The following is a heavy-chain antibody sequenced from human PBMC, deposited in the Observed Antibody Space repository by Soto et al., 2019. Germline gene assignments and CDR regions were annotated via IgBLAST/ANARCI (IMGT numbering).Heavy chain of an antibody. D-gene: IGHD5-12*01. CDR2: IYDSGSS. V-gene: IGHV4-30-4*01. CDR1: GASISSGDYF. J-gene: IGHJ4*02. CDR3: AREKGYISGPKNFDY. Sequence: SETLSLTCTVSGASISSGDYFWRWIRQSPGKGLAWIGYIYDSGSSYYNPSLKSRVTMSVDTSKNQFSLKLRTVTAADTAVYYCAREKGYISGPKNFDYWGQGTLVTVSS.